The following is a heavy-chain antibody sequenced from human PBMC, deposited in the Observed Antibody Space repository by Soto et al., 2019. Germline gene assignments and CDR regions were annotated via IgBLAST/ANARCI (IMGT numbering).Heavy chain of an antibody. Sequence: GGSLRLSCAASGFTFSDYFMSWIRQAPGKGLEWVSFISGSSDNIKYADSVKGRFTISRDNAKNSLYLQMNSLRAEDTAVYYCVRDSARIVVVPRVDGDNWLDPWGRGTLVTVSS. V-gene: IGHV3-11*06. J-gene: IGHJ5*02. CDR2: ISGSSDNI. CDR1: GFTFSDYF. CDR3: VRDSARIVVVPRVDGDNWLDP. D-gene: IGHD2-2*01.